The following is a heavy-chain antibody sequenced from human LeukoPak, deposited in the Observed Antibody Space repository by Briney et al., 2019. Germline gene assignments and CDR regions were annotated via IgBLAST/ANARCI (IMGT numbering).Heavy chain of an antibody. D-gene: IGHD3-22*01. Sequence: PSETLSLTCTVSGGSISSDYWSWVRQPPGKGLEWIGYIYYTGSTNYNPSLMSRVTISVDTSKNQFSLKLSSVTAADTAVCYCARLGIYDRSAHNWFDPWGQGTLVTVSS. CDR1: GGSISSDY. CDR2: IYYTGST. CDR3: ARLGIYDRSAHNWFDP. J-gene: IGHJ5*02. V-gene: IGHV4-59*08.